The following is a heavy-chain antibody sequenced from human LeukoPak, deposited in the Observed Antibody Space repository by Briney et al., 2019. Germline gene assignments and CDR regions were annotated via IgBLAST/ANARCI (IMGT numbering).Heavy chain of an antibody. Sequence: GGSLRLSWAASGFTFSSYAMHWVRQAPGKGLEWVAVISYDGSNKYYADSVKGRFTISRDNSKNTLYLQMNSLRAEDTAVYYCARDSFTRAGSIGTYYFDYWGQGTLVTVSS. V-gene: IGHV3-30*04. D-gene: IGHD6-13*01. CDR2: ISYDGSNK. CDR1: GFTFSSYA. CDR3: ARDSFTRAGSIGTYYFDY. J-gene: IGHJ4*02.